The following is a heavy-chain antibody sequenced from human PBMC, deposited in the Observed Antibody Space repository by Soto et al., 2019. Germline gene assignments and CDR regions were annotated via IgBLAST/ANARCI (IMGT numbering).Heavy chain of an antibody. V-gene: IGHV1-69*13. D-gene: IGHD3-16*02. J-gene: IGHJ3*02. CDR1: GGTFSSYA. CDR2: IIPIFGTA. CDR3: ARSYDYVWGSYRFSDAFDI. Sequence: GASVKVSCKASGGTFSSYAISWVRQAPGQGLEWMGGIIPIFGTANYAQKFQGRVTITADESTSTAYMELSSLRSEDTAVYYCARSYDYVWGSYRFSDAFDIWGQGTTVTVSS.